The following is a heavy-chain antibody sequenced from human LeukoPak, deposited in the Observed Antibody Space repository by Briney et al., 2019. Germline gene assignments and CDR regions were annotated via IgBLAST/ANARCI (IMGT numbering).Heavy chain of an antibody. D-gene: IGHD3-10*01. CDR2: ISGSGGTT. CDR3: AKDQTMVRGVYFDY. CDR1: GFTFSSYG. J-gene: IGHJ4*02. V-gene: IGHV3-23*01. Sequence: PGGSLRLSCAASGFTFSSYGMHWVRQAPGKGLEWVSAISGSGGTTYYADSVKGRFTISRDNSKNTLYLQMNSLRAEDTAVYYCAKDQTMVRGVYFDYWGQGTLVTVSS.